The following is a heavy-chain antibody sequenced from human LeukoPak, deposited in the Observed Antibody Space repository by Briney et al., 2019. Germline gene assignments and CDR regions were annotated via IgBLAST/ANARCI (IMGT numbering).Heavy chain of an antibody. J-gene: IGHJ4*02. CDR2: INPNSGGT. V-gene: IGHV1-2*02. Sequence: ASVKVSCKASGYTFTDYNIHWVRQAPGQGLEWMGWINPNSGGTNYAQKFQGRVTMTRDTSIGTAYMDLSSLISDDTAVYYCATHPFDFWGQGTLVTVSS. CDR1: GYTFTDYN. CDR3: ATHPFDF.